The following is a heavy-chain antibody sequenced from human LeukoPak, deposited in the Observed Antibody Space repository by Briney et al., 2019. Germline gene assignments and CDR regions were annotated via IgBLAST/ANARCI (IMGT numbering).Heavy chain of an antibody. CDR3: AAGYTAGGLIFDY. CDR2: IYYSGST. D-gene: IGHD5-24*01. Sequence: SETLSLTCTVSGGSISSSSYYWGWIRQPPGKGLEWIGSIYYSGSTYYNPSLKSRVTISVDRSKNQFSLKLSSVTAADTAVYYCAAGYTAGGLIFDYWGQGTLVTVSS. V-gene: IGHV4-39*07. CDR1: GGSISSSSYY. J-gene: IGHJ4*02.